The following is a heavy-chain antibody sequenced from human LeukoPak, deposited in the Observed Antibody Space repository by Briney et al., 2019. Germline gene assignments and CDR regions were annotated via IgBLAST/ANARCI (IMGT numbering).Heavy chain of an antibody. Sequence: PGGSLRLSCVGSGFTFSSYEMNWVRQAPGKGLEGVACISSSGSTIYYADSVKGRFTIFRDNAKNSLYLQMNSLKDEDTDVYYCAELSITMIGGVWGKGTTVTISS. CDR1: GFTFSSYE. CDR3: AELSITMIGGV. CDR2: ISSSGSTI. J-gene: IGHJ6*04. D-gene: IGHD3-10*02. V-gene: IGHV3-48*03.